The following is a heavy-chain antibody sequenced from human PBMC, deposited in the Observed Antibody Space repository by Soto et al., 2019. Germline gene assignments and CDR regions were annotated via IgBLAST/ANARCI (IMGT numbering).Heavy chain of an antibody. Sequence: SDTLSLTWTASGASISNYDWNWIRQPPGKGLEWIGHIYNGESTNYNPSLKSRVTISVDTSKNQFSLKLGSVTAADTAVYYCAQTTGWPGFDYWGQGTLVTVSS. CDR3: AQTTGWPGFDY. D-gene: IGHD6-19*01. V-gene: IGHV4-59*01. CDR2: IYNGEST. CDR1: GASISNYD. J-gene: IGHJ4*02.